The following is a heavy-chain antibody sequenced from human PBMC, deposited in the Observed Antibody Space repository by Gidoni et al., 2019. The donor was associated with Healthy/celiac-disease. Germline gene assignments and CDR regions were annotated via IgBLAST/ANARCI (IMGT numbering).Heavy chain of an antibody. J-gene: IGHJ6*02. Sequence: EVQLVQSGAEVKKPGEALTISCKGSGYSFTSYWIGGGRQMPGKGLGLMGIIFPGDSDTRYSPSLQGQFTIAADKSISTAYLQWSSLKASDTAMYYCARRVPMVRGVINHYYYYGMDVWGQGTTVTVSS. CDR3: ARRVPMVRGVINHYYYYGMDV. V-gene: IGHV5-51*01. D-gene: IGHD3-10*01. CDR2: IFPGDSDT. CDR1: GYSFTSYW.